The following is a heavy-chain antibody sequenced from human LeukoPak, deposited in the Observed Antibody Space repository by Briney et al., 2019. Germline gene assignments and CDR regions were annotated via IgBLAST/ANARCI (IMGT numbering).Heavy chain of an antibody. D-gene: IGHD3-9*01. CDR1: GFTFSSYG. V-gene: IGHV3-30*18. J-gene: IGHJ4*02. Sequence: GGSLRLSCAASGFTFSSYGMHWVRQAPGKGLEWVAVISYDGNIKYYADSVKGRFSISRDNSKNTLDLQMNSLRAEDTAVYYCAKEILTGYYSDYWGQGTLVTVSS. CDR2: ISYDGNIK. CDR3: AKEILTGYYSDY.